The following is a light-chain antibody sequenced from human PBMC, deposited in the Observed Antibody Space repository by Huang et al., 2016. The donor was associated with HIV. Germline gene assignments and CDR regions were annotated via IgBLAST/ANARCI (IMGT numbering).Light chain of an antibody. V-gene: IGKV3-20*01. Sequence: EIVLTQSPDTLSLSPGERGALACRASQNVTNDYLAWDQQTSGQAPRLLSYCSSRRATGVPVRFGGSGSGAEFILTIDRLEPEDFASYYCQQYSTSPWTFGPGTKLEVK. CDR1: QNVTNDY. J-gene: IGKJ1*01. CDR3: QQYSTSPWT. CDR2: CSS.